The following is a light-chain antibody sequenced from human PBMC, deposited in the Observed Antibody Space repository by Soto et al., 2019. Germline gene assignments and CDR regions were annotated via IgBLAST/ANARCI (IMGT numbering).Light chain of an antibody. CDR1: SSDVGSYDH. V-gene: IGLV2-14*01. CDR3: ISYTGSSTSYV. Sequence: QSVLTQPASVSGSPGQSITISCSGTSSDVGSYDHVAWYQQFPGKTPKLMIYEVSNRPSGVSSRFSGSKSGNTASLTISGLQAEDDADYYCISYTGSSTSYVFGSGTKVXV. CDR2: EVS. J-gene: IGLJ1*01.